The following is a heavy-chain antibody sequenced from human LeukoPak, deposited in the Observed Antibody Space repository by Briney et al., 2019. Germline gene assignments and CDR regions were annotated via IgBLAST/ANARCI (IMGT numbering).Heavy chain of an antibody. D-gene: IGHD6-13*01. J-gene: IGHJ3*02. V-gene: IGHV3-7*03. CDR2: MKQDGSEI. CDR1: GFTFSRHW. CDR3: TREGYTSSALDAFDI. Sequence: GGSLRLSCVASGFTFSRHWMSWVRQAPGKGLEWVANMKQDGSEIYYLDSVKGRFTISRDNAKNSVYLEMNSLRAEDSALYYCTREGYTSSALDAFDIWGQGTMVTVS.